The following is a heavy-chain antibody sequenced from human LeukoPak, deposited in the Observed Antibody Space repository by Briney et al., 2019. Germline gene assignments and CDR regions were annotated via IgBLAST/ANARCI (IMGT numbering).Heavy chain of an antibody. Sequence: SETLSLTCTVSGGSISSGGYYWSWIRQHPGKGLEWIGYIYYSGSTYYNPSLKSRVTISVDTSKNQFSLKLTSVSAADTAVYYCAKLRGPSGYSSSWGDFGDYWGQGTLVTVSS. D-gene: IGHD6-13*01. CDR3: AKLRGPSGYSSSWGDFGDY. CDR2: IYYSGST. CDR1: GGSISSGGYY. J-gene: IGHJ4*02. V-gene: IGHV4-31*03.